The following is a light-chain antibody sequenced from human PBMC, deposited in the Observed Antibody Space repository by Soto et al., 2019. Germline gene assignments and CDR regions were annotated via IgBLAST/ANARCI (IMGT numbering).Light chain of an antibody. Sequence: EIVLTQSPGILYLSPGDRATLSCRASQTISSGFLAWYQQKVGQAPRLLIYDASNRATGVPDRFSGSGSGTDFSLTISRLEPEDFAVYHCQQYSSSPRTLGQGTRLEIK. CDR1: QTISSGF. J-gene: IGKJ5*01. CDR3: QQYSSSPRT. CDR2: DAS. V-gene: IGKV3-20*01.